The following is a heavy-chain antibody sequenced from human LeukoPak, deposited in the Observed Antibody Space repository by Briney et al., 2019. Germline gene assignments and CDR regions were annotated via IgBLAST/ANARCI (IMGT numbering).Heavy chain of an antibody. J-gene: IGHJ4*02. CDR1: GFTFSSYS. V-gene: IGHV3-21*01. D-gene: IGHD5-18*01. CDR2: IISSSSYI. Sequence: PGGSLRLSCAASGFTFSSYSMNWVRQAPGKGLEWVSSIISSSSYIYYADSVKGRFTISRDNAKNSLYLQMNSLRAEDTAVYYCARDRRGYSYGTPDRGDYWGQGTLVTVSS. CDR3: ARDRRGYSYGTPDRGDY.